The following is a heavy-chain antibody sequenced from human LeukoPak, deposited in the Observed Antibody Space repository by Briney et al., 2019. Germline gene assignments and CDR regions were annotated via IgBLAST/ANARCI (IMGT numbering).Heavy chain of an antibody. Sequence: SETLSLTCAVYGGSFSGYYWSWIRQPPGKGLEWIGEINHSGSTNYNPSLKSRVTISVDTSKNQFSLKLSSVTAADTAVYYCAGVRYSSSSVIDYWGQGTLVTVSS. CDR1: GGSFSGYY. CDR3: AGVRYSSSSVIDY. J-gene: IGHJ4*02. D-gene: IGHD6-6*01. V-gene: IGHV4-34*01. CDR2: INHSGST.